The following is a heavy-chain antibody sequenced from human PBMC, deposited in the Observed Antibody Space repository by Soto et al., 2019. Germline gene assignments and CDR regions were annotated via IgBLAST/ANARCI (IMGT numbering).Heavy chain of an antibody. D-gene: IGHD3-16*01. CDR1: GFTFSSYG. V-gene: IGHV3-30*18. Sequence: GGSLRLSCAASGFTFSSYGMHWVRQAPGKGLEWVAVISYDGSNKYYADSVKGRFTISRDNSKNTLYLQMNSLRAEDTAVYYCAKDPEDYVWGSLETSGGLMDVWGQGTTVTVSS. CDR2: ISYDGSNK. J-gene: IGHJ6*02. CDR3: AKDPEDYVWGSLETSGGLMDV.